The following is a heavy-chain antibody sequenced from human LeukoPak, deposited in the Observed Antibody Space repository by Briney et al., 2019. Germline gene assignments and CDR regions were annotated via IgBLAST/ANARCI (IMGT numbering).Heavy chain of an antibody. CDR3: ASLPVRAYSNYARDY. CDR2: INHSGST. D-gene: IGHD4-11*01. J-gene: IGHJ4*02. Sequence: SETLSLTCAVYGGSFSGYSWSWIRQPPGKGLEWIGEINHSGSTNYNPSLKSRVAISVDTSKIQFSLKLSSVTAADTAVYYCASLPVRAYSNYARDYWGQGTLVTVSS. V-gene: IGHV4-34*01. CDR1: GGSFSGYS.